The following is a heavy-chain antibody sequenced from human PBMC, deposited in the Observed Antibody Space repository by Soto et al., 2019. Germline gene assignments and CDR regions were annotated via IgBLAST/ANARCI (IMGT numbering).Heavy chain of an antibody. D-gene: IGHD3-22*01. J-gene: IGHJ5*02. CDR1: GYSFTSYW. V-gene: IGHV5-51*01. Sequence: LGESLKISCKGSGYSFTSYWIGWVRQMPGKGLEWMGIIYPGDSDTRYSPSFQGQVTISADKSISTAYLQWSSLKASDTAMYYCARHCYYDSSGYYNYDDWFDPWGQGTLVTVSS. CDR2: IYPGDSDT. CDR3: ARHCYYDSSGYYNYDDWFDP.